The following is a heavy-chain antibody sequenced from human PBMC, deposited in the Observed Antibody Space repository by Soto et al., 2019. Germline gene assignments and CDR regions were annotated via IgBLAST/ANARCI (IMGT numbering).Heavy chain of an antibody. J-gene: IGHJ4*02. CDR1: GFTFSSFA. CDR3: ARGFSAGKGSPTDF. Sequence: QLLESGGGLVQPGGSLRLSCAASGFTFSSFAMSWVRQAPGKGLDWVSAISGSGGSTYSADSVKGRFTISRDNSKNTLYLQMSSLRAEDTAVYYCARGFSAGKGSPTDFWGQGSLVTVSS. V-gene: IGHV3-23*01. D-gene: IGHD6-13*01. CDR2: ISGSGGST.